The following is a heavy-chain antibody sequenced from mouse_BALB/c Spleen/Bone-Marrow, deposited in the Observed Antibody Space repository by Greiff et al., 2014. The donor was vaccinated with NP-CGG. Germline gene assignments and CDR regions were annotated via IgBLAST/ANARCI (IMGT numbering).Heavy chain of an antibody. CDR1: GFTFSSFG. V-gene: IGHV5-17*02. CDR3: ARSLYYRYDFFDY. D-gene: IGHD2-14*01. Sequence: DVHLVESGGGLVQPGGSRKLSCAASGFTFSSFGMHWVRQAPEKGLEWVAYNSSGSSTIYYADTVKGRFTISRDNPKNTLFLQMTSLRSEDTAMYYCARSLYYRYDFFDYWGQGTTLTVSS. J-gene: IGHJ2*01. CDR2: NSSGSSTI.